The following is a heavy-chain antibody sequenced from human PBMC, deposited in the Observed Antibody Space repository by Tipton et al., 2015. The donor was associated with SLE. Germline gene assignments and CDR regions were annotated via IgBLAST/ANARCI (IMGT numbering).Heavy chain of an antibody. V-gene: IGHV4-31*03. CDR3: ARAFGTSWQWWFDP. D-gene: IGHD2-2*01. CDR2: IYYSGST. CDR1: GGSISSSSYY. J-gene: IGHJ5*02. Sequence: LRLSCTVSGGSISSSSYYWGWIRQPPGKGLEWIGYIYYSGSTYYNPSLKSRITISVDTSKNQFSLKLTSVTAADMAVYYCARAFGTSWQWWFDPWGQGTLVTVSS.